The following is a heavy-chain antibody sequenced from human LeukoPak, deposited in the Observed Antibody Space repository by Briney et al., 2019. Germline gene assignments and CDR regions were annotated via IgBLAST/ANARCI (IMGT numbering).Heavy chain of an antibody. CDR3: ARAHYYYGSGSYYFDY. Sequence: PGRSLRLSCAASGFTFSSYGMHWVRQAPGKGLEWVAVIWYDGSNKYYADSVKGRFTISRDNSKNTLYLQMNSLRAEDTAVYYCARAHYYYGSGSYYFDYWGQGTLVTVSS. D-gene: IGHD3-10*01. V-gene: IGHV3-33*01. CDR1: GFTFSSYG. CDR2: IWYDGSNK. J-gene: IGHJ4*02.